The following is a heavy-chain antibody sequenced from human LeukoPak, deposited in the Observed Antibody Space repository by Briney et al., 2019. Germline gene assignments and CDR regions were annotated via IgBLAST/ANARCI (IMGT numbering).Heavy chain of an antibody. V-gene: IGHV3-23*01. D-gene: IGHD2-2*01. Sequence: GGSLRLSCAASGFTFSSYAMSWVRQAPGKGLEWVSVISGSGGSTYYADSVKGRFTISRDNSKNTLYLQTNSLRAEDTAVYYCAKNPGAYCSSTSCYLDYWGQGTLVTVSS. CDR3: AKNPGAYCSSTSCYLDY. J-gene: IGHJ4*02. CDR2: ISGSGGST. CDR1: GFTFSSYA.